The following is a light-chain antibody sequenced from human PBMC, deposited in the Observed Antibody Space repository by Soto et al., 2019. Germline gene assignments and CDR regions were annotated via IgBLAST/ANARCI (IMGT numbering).Light chain of an antibody. CDR3: LQHTSYPYT. V-gene: IGKV1-17*01. Sequence: IQLTQSPSSLSASVGDRVTVTCRASQAIGNYLDWFQQKPGKAPDHLISAASTVRSGVPSRFSSSGSGTEFTLTISGLQPEDFATYYCLQHTSYPYTFGQGTKLEVK. J-gene: IGKJ2*01. CDR2: AAS. CDR1: QAIGNY.